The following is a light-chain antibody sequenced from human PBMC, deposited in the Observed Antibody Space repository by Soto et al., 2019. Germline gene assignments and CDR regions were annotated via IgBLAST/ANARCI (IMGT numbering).Light chain of an antibody. Sequence: EIVLTQSPATLSLSPGERATLSCRASQSVSRYLVWYQQKSGQAPRLLIYDASNRATGIPARFSGSGSGTDFTLTISSLEPEDFAVYYCQHRSSWPITFVGGTKVEIK. V-gene: IGKV3-11*01. J-gene: IGKJ4*01. CDR1: QSVSRY. CDR2: DAS. CDR3: QHRSSWPIT.